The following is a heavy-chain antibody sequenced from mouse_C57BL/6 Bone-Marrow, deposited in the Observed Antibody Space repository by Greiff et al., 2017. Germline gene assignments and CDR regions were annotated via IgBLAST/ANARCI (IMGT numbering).Heavy chain of an antibody. CDR2: ILPGSGST. D-gene: IGHD2-4*01. CDR1: GYTFTSYW. CDR3: ARSGYDYDPAWFAY. V-gene: IGHV1-55*01. J-gene: IGHJ3*01. Sequence: QVQLQQPGAELVKPGASVKMSCKASGYTFTSYWITWVKQRPGQGLEWIGEILPGSGSTNYNEKFKGKATFTADTSSNTAYMQLSSLTTEDSAIYYCARSGYDYDPAWFAYWGQGTLVTVSA.